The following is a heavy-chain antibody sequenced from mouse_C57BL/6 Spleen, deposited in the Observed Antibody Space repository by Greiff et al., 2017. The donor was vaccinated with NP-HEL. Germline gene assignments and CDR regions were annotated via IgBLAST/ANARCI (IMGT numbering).Heavy chain of an antibody. V-gene: IGHV5-17*01. CDR1: GFTFSDYG. J-gene: IGHJ4*01. CDR3: ARQTTVVAYYYAMDY. Sequence: EVQRVESGGGLVKPGGSLKLSCAASGFTFSDYGMHWVRQAPEKGLEWVAYISSGSSTIYYADTVKGRFTISRDNTKNTLFLQMTSLRSEDTAMYYCARQTTVVAYYYAMDYWGQGTSVTVSS. D-gene: IGHD1-1*01. CDR2: ISSGSSTI.